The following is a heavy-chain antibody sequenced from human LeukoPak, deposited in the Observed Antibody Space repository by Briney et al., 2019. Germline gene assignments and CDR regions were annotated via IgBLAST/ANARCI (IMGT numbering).Heavy chain of an antibody. CDR3: ARVDSGYDLYYYYYGMGV. CDR2: ISSSGSTI. D-gene: IGHD5-12*01. CDR1: GFTFSSYE. V-gene: IGHV3-48*03. Sequence: GGCLRLSCAASGFTFSSYEMNWVRQAPGKGREWVSYISSSGSTIYYADSVKGRFTISRDNAKNSLYMQMNSMRAEDTAVYYCARVDSGYDLYYYYYGMGVWGQGTTVTVSS. J-gene: IGHJ6*02.